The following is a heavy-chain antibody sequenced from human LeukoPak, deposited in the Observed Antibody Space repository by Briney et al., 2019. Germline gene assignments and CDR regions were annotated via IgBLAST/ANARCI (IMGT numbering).Heavy chain of an antibody. CDR2: INHSGST. Sequence: PSETLSLTCSVSGGSISIYYWSWIRQPPGKGLEWIGEINHSGSTNYNPSLKSRVTISVDTSKNQFSLKLSSVTAADTAVYYCARGGYDRYYFDYWGQGTLVTVSS. V-gene: IGHV4-34*01. CDR3: ARGGYDRYYFDY. J-gene: IGHJ4*02. CDR1: GGSISIYY. D-gene: IGHD5-12*01.